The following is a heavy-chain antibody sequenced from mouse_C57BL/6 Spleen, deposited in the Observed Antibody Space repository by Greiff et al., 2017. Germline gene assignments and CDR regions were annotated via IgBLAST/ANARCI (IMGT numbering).Heavy chain of an antibody. Sequence: EVQGVESGEGLVKPGGSLKLSCAASGFTFSSYAMSWVRQTPEKRLEWVAYISSGGDYIYYADTVKGRFTISRDNARNTLYLQMSSLKSEDTAMYYCTREGTTVYAMDYWGQGTSVTVSS. CDR1: GFTFSSYA. V-gene: IGHV5-9-1*02. CDR2: ISSGGDYI. J-gene: IGHJ4*01. D-gene: IGHD1-1*01. CDR3: TREGTTVYAMDY.